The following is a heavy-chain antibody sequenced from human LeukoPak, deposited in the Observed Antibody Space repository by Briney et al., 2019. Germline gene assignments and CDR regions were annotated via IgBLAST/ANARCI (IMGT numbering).Heavy chain of an antibody. CDR3: VRQDVVEITAATYYYGMDV. Sequence: SEALSLTCTVSGGSISSYYWNWIRQPPGKGLEWIGYIYYTGSTNYRPSLKSRVTISVDTSRNQFSLKLSSVTAADTAVYYCVRQDVVEITAATYYYGMDVWGQGTTVTVSS. CDR2: IYYTGST. D-gene: IGHD2-2*01. CDR1: GGSISSYY. V-gene: IGHV4-59*08. J-gene: IGHJ6*02.